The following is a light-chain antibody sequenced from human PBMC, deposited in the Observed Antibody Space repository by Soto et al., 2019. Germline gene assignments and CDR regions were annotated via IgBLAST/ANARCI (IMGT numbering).Light chain of an antibody. J-gene: IGKJ1*01. CDR1: QSVSSGY. V-gene: IGKV3-20*01. CDR3: QQYTYSPWT. CDR2: GAS. Sequence: EVVLTQSPGTLSLSPGERATLSCRASQSVSSGYLGWYQQKPGQAPRLLIYGASSRATGIPDRFSGSGPGTDFTLTISRLEPEDFAVYFCQQYTYSPWTFGQGTKVEIK.